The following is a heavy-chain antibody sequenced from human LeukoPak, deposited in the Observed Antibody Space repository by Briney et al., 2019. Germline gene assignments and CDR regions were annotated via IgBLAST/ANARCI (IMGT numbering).Heavy chain of an antibody. CDR3: ARDRRGLDYYDNSGYENDAFDI. V-gene: IGHV1-69*13. Sequence: SVKVSCKASGGTFSSYAISWVRQAPGQGLEWMGGIIPIFGTANYAQKFQGRVTITADESTSTAYMELSSLRSEDTAVYYCARDRRGLDYYDNSGYENDAFDIWGQGTMVTVSS. CDR2: IIPIFGTA. CDR1: GGTFSSYA. D-gene: IGHD3-22*01. J-gene: IGHJ3*02.